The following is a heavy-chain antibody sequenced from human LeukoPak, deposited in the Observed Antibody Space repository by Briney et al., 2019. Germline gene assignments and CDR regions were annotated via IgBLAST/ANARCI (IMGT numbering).Heavy chain of an antibody. D-gene: IGHD3-22*01. CDR2: IYYSGST. Sequence: PSETLSLTCTVSGGSISSGGYYWSWIRQHPGKGLEWIGYIYYSGSTYYNPSLKSQVTISVDTSKNQFSLKLSSVTAADTAVYYCARGVGSWYYDSSGNFDYWGQGTLVTVSS. CDR3: ARGVGSWYYDSSGNFDY. CDR1: GGSISSGGYY. V-gene: IGHV4-31*01. J-gene: IGHJ4*02.